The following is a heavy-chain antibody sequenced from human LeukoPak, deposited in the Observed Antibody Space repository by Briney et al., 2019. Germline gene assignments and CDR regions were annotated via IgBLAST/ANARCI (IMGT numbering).Heavy chain of an antibody. CDR2: ISYDGSNK. CDR3: AKGGEKWELLIGTIDY. V-gene: IGHV3-30*18. D-gene: IGHD1-26*01. J-gene: IGHJ4*02. CDR1: GFTFSNYG. Sequence: GGSLRLSCAASGFTFSNYGMHWVRQAPGKGLEWVAVISYDGSNKYYADSVKGRFTISRDNSKNTLYLRMNSLRAEDTAVYYCAKGGEKWELLIGTIDYWGQGTLVTVSS.